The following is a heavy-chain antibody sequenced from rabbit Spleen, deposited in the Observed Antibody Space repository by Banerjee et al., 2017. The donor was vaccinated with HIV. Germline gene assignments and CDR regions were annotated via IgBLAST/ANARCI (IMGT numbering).Heavy chain of an antibody. D-gene: IGHD1-1*01. CDR3: ARDLPEIVGWNFGF. J-gene: IGHJ3*01. CDR2: IDSGSSGFT. Sequence: QSLEESGGDLVKPGASLTLTCKASGFSFSSGYYMSWVRQAPGKGLEWIACIDSGSSGFTYFATWAKGRFTCSKTSSTTVTLQMTSLTIADTATYFCARDLPEIVGWNFGFWGPGTLVTVS. CDR1: GFSFSSGYY. V-gene: IGHV1S40*01.